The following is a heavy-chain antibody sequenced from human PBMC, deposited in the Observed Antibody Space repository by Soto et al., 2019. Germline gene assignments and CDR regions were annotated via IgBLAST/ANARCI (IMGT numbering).Heavy chain of an antibody. CDR3: ARFQGGSTFKQ. D-gene: IGHD1-26*01. CDR2: ISAYNGNT. Sequence: QVQLVQSGAEVKKPGASVKVSCKASGYTFTSYGISWVRQAPGQGLEWMGWISAYNGNTNYAQKLQGRVTMTTDTSSNTAYMEQRSMRSDDTAVYYCARFQGGSTFKQWGQGSLVTVAS. V-gene: IGHV1-18*01. CDR1: GYTFTSYG. J-gene: IGHJ1*01.